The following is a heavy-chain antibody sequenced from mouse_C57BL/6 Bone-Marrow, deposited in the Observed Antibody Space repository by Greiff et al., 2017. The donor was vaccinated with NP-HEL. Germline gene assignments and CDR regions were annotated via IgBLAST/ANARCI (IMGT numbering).Heavy chain of an antibody. D-gene: IGHD2-4*01. CDR1: GYSITSGYY. Sequence: EVQLQQSGPGLVKPSQSLSLTCSVTGYSITSGYYWNWIRQFPGNKLEWMGYISYDGSNNYNPSLKNRISITRDTSKNQFFLKLNSVTTEDTATYYCARDRDYDVFYFDYWGQGTTLTVSS. J-gene: IGHJ2*01. V-gene: IGHV3-6*01. CDR2: ISYDGSN. CDR3: ARDRDYDVFYFDY.